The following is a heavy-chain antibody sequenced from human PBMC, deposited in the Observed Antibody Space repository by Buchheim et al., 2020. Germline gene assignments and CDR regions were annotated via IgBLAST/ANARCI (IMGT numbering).Heavy chain of an antibody. CDR1: GGSISSGGYY. D-gene: IGHD6-6*01. Sequence: QVQLQESGPGLVKPSQTLSLTCTVSGGSISSGGYYWSWIRQHPGKGLEWIGYIYYSGSTYYTPSLKSRVTISVDTSKNQFLLKLSSVTAADTAVYYCAREVVGSSRAWFILDYWGQGTL. V-gene: IGHV4-31*03. CDR2: IYYSGST. CDR3: AREVVGSSRAWFILDY. J-gene: IGHJ4*02.